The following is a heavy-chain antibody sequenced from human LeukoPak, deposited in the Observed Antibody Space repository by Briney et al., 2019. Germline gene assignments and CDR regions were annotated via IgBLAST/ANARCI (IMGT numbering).Heavy chain of an antibody. CDR2: IYHSGST. V-gene: IGHV4-30-2*02. CDR3: ARTPTFRYDYYDDYMDV. J-gene: IGHJ6*03. CDR1: GGSISSGGYS. D-gene: IGHD3-9*01. Sequence: SQTLSLTCAVSGGSISSGGYSWSWIRQPPGKGLEWIGYIYHSGSTYYNPSLKSRVTISVDRSKNQFSLKLSSVTAADTAVYYCARTPTFRYDYYDDYMDVGGRGTTVNVSS.